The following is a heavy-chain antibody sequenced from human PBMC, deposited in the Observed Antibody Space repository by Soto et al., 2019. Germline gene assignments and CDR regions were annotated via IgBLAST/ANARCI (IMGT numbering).Heavy chain of an antibody. Sequence: QVQLQESGPGLVKPSQTLSLTCTVSGGSISSGDYFWSWIRQSPGKGLEWIGYISSIGSTYYNPSLKSRVSVSRDTAKNRFSLKLSSVTTTDTAGYYCARGLVIRPYYYHGMDVWGQGTTVTVSS. D-gene: IGHD3-9*01. CDR3: ARGLVIRPYYYHGMDV. J-gene: IGHJ6*02. V-gene: IGHV4-30-4*01. CDR2: ISSIGST. CDR1: GGSISSGDYF.